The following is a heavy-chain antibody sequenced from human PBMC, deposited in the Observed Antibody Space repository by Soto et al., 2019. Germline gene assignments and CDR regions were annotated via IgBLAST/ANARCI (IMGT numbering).Heavy chain of an antibody. J-gene: IGHJ6*02. Sequence: QVQLVQSGAEVKKPGASVKVSCKASGYTFTSYGISWVRQAPGQGLEWMGWISAYNGNTNYAQKLQGRVTMTTDTATSTAYMELRSLRSDDTAVYYCARETYYDFWSGYYTGIRYGMDVWGQGTTVTVSS. D-gene: IGHD3-3*01. V-gene: IGHV1-18*04. CDR3: ARETYYDFWSGYYTGIRYGMDV. CDR2: ISAYNGNT. CDR1: GYTFTSYG.